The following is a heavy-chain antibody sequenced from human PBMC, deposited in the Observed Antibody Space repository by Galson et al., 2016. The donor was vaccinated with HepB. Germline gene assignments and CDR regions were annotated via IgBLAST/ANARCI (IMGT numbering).Heavy chain of an antibody. CDR3: ANDASTWRWLLSFFPDF. D-gene: IGHD5-24*01. CDR1: GFTFSDYG. CDR2: LSFDGINK. J-gene: IGHJ4*02. Sequence: SLRLSCAASGFTFSDYGIHWVRQAPGKGLEWVAVLSFDGINKYYADSVKGRFTISRDNSKNTVYLQMNSLRAEDTAVYYCANDASTWRWLLSFFPDFWGQGTMVTVSS. V-gene: IGHV3-30*18.